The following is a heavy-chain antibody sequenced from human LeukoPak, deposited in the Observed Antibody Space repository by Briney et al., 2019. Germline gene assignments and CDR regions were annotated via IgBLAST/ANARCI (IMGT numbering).Heavy chain of an antibody. Sequence: ASVKVSCKASGYTFTSYGISWVRQAPGQGLEWMGWISAYNGNTNYAQKRKGRVTMTTDTSTSTAYMELRSLRSDDTAVYYCARDFGDYAPRDAFDIWGQGTMVTVSS. CDR2: ISAYNGNT. V-gene: IGHV1-18*01. CDR3: ARDFGDYAPRDAFDI. D-gene: IGHD4-17*01. CDR1: GYTFTSYG. J-gene: IGHJ3*02.